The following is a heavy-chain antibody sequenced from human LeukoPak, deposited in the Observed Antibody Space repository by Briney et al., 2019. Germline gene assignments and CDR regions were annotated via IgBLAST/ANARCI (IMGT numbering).Heavy chain of an antibody. CDR2: INHSGST. CDR3: ARLNSVAGDGRPRAP. V-gene: IGHV4-34*01. Sequence: SETLSLTCAVYGGSFSGYYWSWIRQPPGKGLEWIGEINHSGSTNYNPSLKSRVTISVDTSKNQFSLKLSSVTAADTAVYYCARLNSVAGDGRPRAPWGQGTLVTVSS. CDR1: GGSFSGYY. J-gene: IGHJ5*02. D-gene: IGHD6-19*01.